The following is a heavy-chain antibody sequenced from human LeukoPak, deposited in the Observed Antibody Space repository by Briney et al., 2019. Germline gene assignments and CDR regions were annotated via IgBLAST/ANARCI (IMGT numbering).Heavy chain of an antibody. D-gene: IGHD6-13*01. V-gene: IGHV5-51*01. J-gene: IGHJ4*02. CDR1: GYSFTSYW. Sequence: HGESLKISCKGSGYSFTSYWIGWVRQMPGKGLEWMGIIYPGDSETIYRPSFQGQVTISADKSISTAYLQWSSLKASDTAMYYCARTDSYSSSWHPIDYWGQGTLVTVSS. CDR3: ARTDSYSSSWHPIDY. CDR2: IYPGDSET.